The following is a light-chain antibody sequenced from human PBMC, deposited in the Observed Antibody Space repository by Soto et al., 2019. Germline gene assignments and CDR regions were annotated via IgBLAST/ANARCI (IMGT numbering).Light chain of an antibody. CDR2: GAS. CDR1: QSVSTN. J-gene: IGKJ1*01. CDR3: QQYNTWPRT. V-gene: IGKV3-15*01. Sequence: ERVISQSPAAVSVPPGERATLSCRASQSVSTNFAWYQQRPGQAPRLLFYGASIRATAVPARFTASGSGTEFTLTISSLQSEDFAVYYCQQYNTWPRTVGQGTKVDIK.